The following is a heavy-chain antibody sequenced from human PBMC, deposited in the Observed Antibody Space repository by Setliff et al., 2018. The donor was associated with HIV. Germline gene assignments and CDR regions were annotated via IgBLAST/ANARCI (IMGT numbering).Heavy chain of an antibody. D-gene: IGHD1-1*01. CDR2: GHYSGSANYV. CDR3: ARLENWNWSQLGSGAYFDF. Sequence: PSETLSLTCNVSGGSINNYSWSWIRQPPGKGLEWIGYGHYSGSANYVNYNPSLKSRATISVDTSKKWFSLKLTSVTAADTAVYYCARLENWNWSQLGSGAYFDFWGQGTLVTVSS. J-gene: IGHJ4*02. V-gene: IGHV4-59*01. CDR1: GGSINNYS.